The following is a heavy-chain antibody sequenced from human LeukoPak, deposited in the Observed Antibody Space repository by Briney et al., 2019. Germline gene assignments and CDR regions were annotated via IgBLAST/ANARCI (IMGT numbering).Heavy chain of an antibody. CDR2: IISSGGST. J-gene: IGHJ4*02. CDR1: GLTFSSHG. Sequence: PGGSLTLSCAASGLTFSSHGLSWVRQAPGKGLEWVSTIISSGGSTYYADSVKGRFTISRDNSKNTLSLQMNSLRTEDTAVYYCAKNKLGAGEYSGRGTLVTVSS. CDR3: AKNKLGAGEY. D-gene: IGHD1-26*01. V-gene: IGHV3-23*01.